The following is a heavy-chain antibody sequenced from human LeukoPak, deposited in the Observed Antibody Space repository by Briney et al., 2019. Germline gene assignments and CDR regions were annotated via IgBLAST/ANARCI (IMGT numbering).Heavy chain of an antibody. J-gene: IGHJ4*02. CDR3: AREIYPATFDY. Sequence: SQTLSLTCTVPGGSISSGSYYWSWIRQPAGKGLEWIGRIYTSGSTNYNPSLKSRVTISVDTSKNQFSLKLSSVTAADTAVYYCAREIYPATFDYWGQGTLVTVSS. CDR2: IYTSGST. V-gene: IGHV4-61*02. D-gene: IGHD2-15*01. CDR1: GGSISSGSYY.